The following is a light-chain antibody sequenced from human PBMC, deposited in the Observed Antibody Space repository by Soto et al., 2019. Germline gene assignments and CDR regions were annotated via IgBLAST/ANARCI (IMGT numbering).Light chain of an antibody. Sequence: QSALTQPASVSGSPGQSITISCTGTSSDVGGYNYVSWYQQHPGKAPKLIIYEVFNRPSGVSNRFSGPKSGNTASLTISGLQVEDEADYYCNSYTTRDSLEIGGGTKLTVL. CDR2: EVF. J-gene: IGLJ2*01. CDR1: SSDVGGYNY. CDR3: NSYTTRDSLE. V-gene: IGLV2-14*01.